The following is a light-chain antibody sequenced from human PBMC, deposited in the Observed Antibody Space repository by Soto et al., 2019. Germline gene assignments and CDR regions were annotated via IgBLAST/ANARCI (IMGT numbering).Light chain of an antibody. CDR1: SSDVGGYNY. CDR3: SSYAGSNNKV. CDR2: EVS. V-gene: IGLV2-8*01. Sequence: QSALPQPPSASGSPGQSVTISCTGTSSDVGGYNYVSWYQQHPGKAPKLMIYEVSKRPSGVPDRFSGSKSGNTASLTVSGLQAEDEADYYCSSYAGSNNKVFGTGTNLTVL. J-gene: IGLJ1*01.